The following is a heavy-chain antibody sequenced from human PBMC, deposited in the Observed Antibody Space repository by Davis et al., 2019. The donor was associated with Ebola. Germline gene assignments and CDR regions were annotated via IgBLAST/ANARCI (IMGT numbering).Heavy chain of an antibody. CDR3: ARDSDWNENS. V-gene: IGHV3-74*01. CDR1: GFTFTNYW. J-gene: IGHJ4*02. D-gene: IGHD1-1*01. Sequence: HTGGSLRLSCAVSGFTFTNYWVHWVRQAPGKGLVWVSRINSDGSSTGYADSVKGRFTISRDNAKNTTFLQMNSLRVEDTAVYYCARDSDWNENSWGQGTLVTVSS. CDR2: INSDGSST.